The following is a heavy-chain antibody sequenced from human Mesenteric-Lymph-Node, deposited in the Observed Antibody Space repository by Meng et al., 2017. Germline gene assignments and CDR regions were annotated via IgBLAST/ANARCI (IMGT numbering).Heavy chain of an antibody. V-gene: IGHV1-69*13. Sequence: SSVKVSCKASGGTFSSYAISWVRQAPGQGLEWMGGIIPIFGTTNYAQKFQGRVTITADESTRTAYMELSSLRSEDTAVYYCARVVEMATIYYIDYWGQGTLVTVSS. D-gene: IGHD5-24*01. J-gene: IGHJ4*02. CDR1: GGTFSSYA. CDR3: ARVVEMATIYYIDY. CDR2: IIPIFGTT.